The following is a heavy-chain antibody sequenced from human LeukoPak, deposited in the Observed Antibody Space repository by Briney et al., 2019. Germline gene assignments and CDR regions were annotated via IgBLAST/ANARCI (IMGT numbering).Heavy chain of an antibody. Sequence: GGSLRLSCAASGFTFSNYAMNWVRQAPEKGLEWVSTIHGGGDITYYADSVKGRFTISRDNPRNTLYLQMNSLRAEDTAVYYCARSSERKYYFDYWGQGTLVTVSS. J-gene: IGHJ4*02. CDR1: GFTFSNYA. D-gene: IGHD3-22*01. CDR2: IHGGGDIT. V-gene: IGHV3-23*01. CDR3: ARSSERKYYFDY.